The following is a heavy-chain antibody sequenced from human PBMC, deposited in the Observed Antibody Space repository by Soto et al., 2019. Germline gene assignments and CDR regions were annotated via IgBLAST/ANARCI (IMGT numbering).Heavy chain of an antibody. CDR1: GF. V-gene: IGHV3-23*01. J-gene: IGHJ4*02. CDR2: ISDYGANT. Sequence: EVQVLESGGGLVQPGGSLRLSCAASGFMSWVRQAPGKGLEWVSAISDYGANTYYVDSVKGRFTISRDNAKNTLYLQMNSLRVEDTAVYYCAKGFSGHYYDFRGQGTLVTVSS. D-gene: IGHD3-22*01. CDR3: AKGFSGHYYDF.